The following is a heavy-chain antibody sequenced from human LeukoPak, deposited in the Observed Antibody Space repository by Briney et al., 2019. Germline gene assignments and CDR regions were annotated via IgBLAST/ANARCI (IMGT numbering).Heavy chain of an antibody. Sequence: GASVKVSCKASGYTFTSYDINWVRQATGQGLEWMGWMNPNSGNTGYAQKFQGRVTMTRNTSISTAYMELSSLRSEDTAVYYCARGGGGPKLIVVPAAINWGQGTLVTVSS. CDR1: GYTFTSYD. D-gene: IGHD2-2*02. V-gene: IGHV1-8*01. J-gene: IGHJ4*02. CDR2: MNPNSGNT. CDR3: ARGGGGPKLIVVPAAIN.